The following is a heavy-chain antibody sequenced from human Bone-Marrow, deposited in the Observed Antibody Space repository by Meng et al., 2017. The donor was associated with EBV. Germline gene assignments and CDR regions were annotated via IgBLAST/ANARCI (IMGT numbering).Heavy chain of an antibody. D-gene: IGHD1-26*01. CDR1: XXXFTXXX. CDR2: XXPSGGST. Sequence: SXXXFTXXXMPXVXXAPGQGXXWMGIXXPSGGSTSYAQKFQGRVTMTRDTSTSTVYMELSSLRSEDTAVYYCAISRIVGATGSWFDPWGQGTLVTVSS. CDR3: AISRIVGATGSWFDP. V-gene: IGHV1-46*01. J-gene: IGHJ5*02.